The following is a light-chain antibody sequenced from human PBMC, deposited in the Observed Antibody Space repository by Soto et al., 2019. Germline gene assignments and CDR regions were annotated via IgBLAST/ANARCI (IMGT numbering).Light chain of an antibody. CDR3: QQCNNWPT. CDR2: GAS. V-gene: IGKV3-15*01. Sequence: EIVMTQSPATLSVSPGERATLSCRASQSVSSNLAWYQQKPGQAPRFLIYGASTRATGIPARFSGSGSGTEVTLTISSLQSEDFAFYYCQQCNNWPTCGQGTKVELK. CDR1: QSVSSN. J-gene: IGKJ1*01.